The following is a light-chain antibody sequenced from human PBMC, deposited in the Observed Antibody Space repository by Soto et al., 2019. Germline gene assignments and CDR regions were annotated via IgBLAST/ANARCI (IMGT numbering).Light chain of an antibody. CDR1: QSVSSSS. CDR2: DAS. J-gene: IGKJ1*01. V-gene: IGKV3-20*01. CDR3: QQYGSSPRT. Sequence: EIVLTQSPGTLSLSPGERATLSCRASQSVSSSSLAWYQQKRGQAPRLLIHDASSRATGIPDMFSGSGSGTDFTLTISRLEPEDFAVYYCQQYGSSPRTFGQGTKVDIK.